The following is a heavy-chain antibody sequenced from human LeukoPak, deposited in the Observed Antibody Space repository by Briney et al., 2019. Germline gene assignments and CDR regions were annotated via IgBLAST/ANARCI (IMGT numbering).Heavy chain of an antibody. Sequence: GGSLRLSCAASGFSFDAYAMHWVRKAPRKGLGSVSPICGDGGGTYYADSVKGRFTISRDNSKNSLYLQMNSLRTEDTALYYCAKDTPAIAAAGGIDYWGQGTLVTVSS. CDR1: GFSFDAYA. D-gene: IGHD6-13*01. J-gene: IGHJ4*02. CDR3: AKDTPAIAAAGGIDY. V-gene: IGHV3-43*02. CDR2: ICGDGGGT.